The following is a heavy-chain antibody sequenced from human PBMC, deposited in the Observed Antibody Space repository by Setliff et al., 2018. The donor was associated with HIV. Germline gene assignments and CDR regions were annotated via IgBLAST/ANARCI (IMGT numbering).Heavy chain of an antibody. J-gene: IGHJ5*02. V-gene: IGHV1-18*01. D-gene: IGHD3-22*01. CDR3: ARTPRPRHYYDSSAAKGWVDP. CDR1: GYTFTSYG. CDR2: ISAYNGNT. Sequence: ASVKVSCKASGYTFTSYGISWVRQAPGQGLEWMGWISAYNGNTNYAQKLQGRVTMTTDTSTSTAYMELRSLRSDDTAVYYCARTPRPRHYYDSSAAKGWVDPWGQGTLVTVSS.